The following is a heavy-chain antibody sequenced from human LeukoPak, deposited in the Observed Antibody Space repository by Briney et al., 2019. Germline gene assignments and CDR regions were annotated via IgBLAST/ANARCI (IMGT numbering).Heavy chain of an antibody. V-gene: IGHV4-39*01. CDR3: ARVLKVGARSQHFDY. CDR1: GGSISSSSYY. CDR2: IYYSGST. J-gene: IGHJ4*02. D-gene: IGHD1-26*01. Sequence: PSETLSLTCTVSGGSISSSSYYWGWIRQPPGKGLEWIGSIYYSGSTYYNPSLKSRVTISVDTSKNQFSLKLSSVTAADTAVYYCARVLKVGARSQHFDYWGQGTLVTVSS.